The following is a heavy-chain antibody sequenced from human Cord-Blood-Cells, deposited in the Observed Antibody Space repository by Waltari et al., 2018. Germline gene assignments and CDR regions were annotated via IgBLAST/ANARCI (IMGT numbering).Heavy chain of an antibody. D-gene: IGHD1-1*01. J-gene: IGHJ3*02. Sequence: QVQLQESGPGLVKPSETLSLTCTVPGGSISSHSWSWIRQPPGKGLEWIGYIYYSGSTNYNPSLKSRVTISVDTSKNQFSLKLSSVTAADTAVYYCARGKTAYDAFDIWGQGTMVTVSS. CDR2: IYYSGST. V-gene: IGHV4-59*11. CDR1: GGSISSHS. CDR3: ARGKTAYDAFDI.